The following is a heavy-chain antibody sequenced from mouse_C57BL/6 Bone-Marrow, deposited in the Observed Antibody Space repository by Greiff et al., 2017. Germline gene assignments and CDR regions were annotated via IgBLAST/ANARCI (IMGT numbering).Heavy chain of an antibody. Sequence: VQLQQSGPELVKPGASVKISCKASGYSFTGYYMNWVKQSPEKSLEWIGEINPSTGGTTYNQKFKAKATLTVDKSSSTAYMQLKSLTSEDSAVYYCARYGSPYYFDYWGQGTTLTVSS. V-gene: IGHV1-42*01. J-gene: IGHJ2*01. D-gene: IGHD1-1*01. CDR1: GYSFTGYY. CDR3: ARYGSPYYFDY. CDR2: INPSTGGT.